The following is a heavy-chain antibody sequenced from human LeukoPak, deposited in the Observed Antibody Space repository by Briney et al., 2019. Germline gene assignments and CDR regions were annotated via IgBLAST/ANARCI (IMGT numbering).Heavy chain of an antibody. CDR3: ARGDSSGCFGY. V-gene: IGHV3-30*04. J-gene: IGHJ4*02. CDR1: GFTFSSYA. Sequence: GGSLRLSRAASGFTFSSYAMHWVRQAPGKGLEWVAVISYDGSNKYYADSVKGRFTISRDNSKNTLYLQMNSLRAEDTAVYYCARGDSSGCFGYWGQGTLVTVSS. CDR2: ISYDGSNK. D-gene: IGHD6-19*01.